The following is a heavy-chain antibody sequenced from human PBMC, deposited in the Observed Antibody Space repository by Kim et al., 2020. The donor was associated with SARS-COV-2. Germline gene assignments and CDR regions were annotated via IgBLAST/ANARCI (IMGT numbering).Heavy chain of an antibody. CDR3: ARGGGYDFWSGYQIDY. CDR1: GFTFSSYG. D-gene: IGHD3-3*01. Sequence: GGSLRLSCAVSGFTFSSYGMHWVRQAPGKGLEWVAVIWYDGSNKYYADSVKGRFTISRDNSKNTLYLQMNSLRAEDTAVYYCARGGGYDFWSGYQIDYWGQGTLVTVSS. J-gene: IGHJ4*02. V-gene: IGHV3-33*01. CDR2: IWYDGSNK.